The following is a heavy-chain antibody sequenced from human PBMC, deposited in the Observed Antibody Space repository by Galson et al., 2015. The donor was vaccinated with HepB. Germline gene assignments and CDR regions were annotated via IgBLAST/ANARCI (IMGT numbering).Heavy chain of an antibody. CDR2: IYAGDSA. CDR3: AIRFRGIDY. CDR1: GLTVSDKY. V-gene: IGHV3-66*01. Sequence: SLRLSCAASGLTVSDKYVSWARQAPGKGLEWVSVIYAGDSAYHTDSVKDRFSISRDNSKNTLYLQMDSLRAEDTAVYYCAIRFRGIDYWGQGTLVTVSS. J-gene: IGHJ4*02. D-gene: IGHD3-10*01.